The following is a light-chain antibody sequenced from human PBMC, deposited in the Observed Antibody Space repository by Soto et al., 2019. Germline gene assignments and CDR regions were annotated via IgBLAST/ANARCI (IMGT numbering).Light chain of an antibody. J-gene: IGKJ1*01. CDR3: QQYNNWPQT. V-gene: IGKV3-15*01. CDR2: GAS. Sequence: EIVMTQSQNTLSVCPGERAALSCRASQSVSSNLAWYQQKPGQAPRLLIYGASTRATGIPARFSGSGSGTEFTLTISSLQSEDFAVYYCQQYNNWPQTFGQGTKVDI. CDR1: QSVSSN.